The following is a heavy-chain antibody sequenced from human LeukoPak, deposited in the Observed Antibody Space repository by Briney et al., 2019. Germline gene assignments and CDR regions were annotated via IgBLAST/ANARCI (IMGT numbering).Heavy chain of an antibody. CDR3: ARDLGYSYGIY. CDR2: TYNGGST. CDR1: AITVSSNY. D-gene: IGHD5-18*01. V-gene: IGHV3-53*01. J-gene: IGHJ4*02. Sequence: SGAYLSNSRAASAITVSSNYMSWVRQAPGKGLERVTVTYNGGSTSYADSVKGRFTISRNNSKNTLYLQMNSLRAEDTAVYDCARDLGYSYGIYWGQGTLVTVSS.